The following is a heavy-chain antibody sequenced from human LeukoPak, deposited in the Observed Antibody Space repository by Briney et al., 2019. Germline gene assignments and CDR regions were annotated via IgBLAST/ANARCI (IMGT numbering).Heavy chain of an antibody. Sequence: ASVKVSCKASGYTFTGYYMHWVRQAPGQGLEWMGWINPNSGNTGYAQKFQGRVTITRNTSISTAYMELSSLRSEDTAVYYCARGGAATRYWGQGTLVTVSS. D-gene: IGHD6-25*01. CDR3: ARGGAATRY. CDR2: INPNSGNT. J-gene: IGHJ4*02. V-gene: IGHV1-8*03. CDR1: GYTFTGYY.